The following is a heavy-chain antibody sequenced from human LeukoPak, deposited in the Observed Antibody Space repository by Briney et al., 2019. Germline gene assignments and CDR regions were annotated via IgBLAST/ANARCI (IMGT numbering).Heavy chain of an antibody. CDR1: GYNFNDYY. CDR2: IHPDGGST. D-gene: IGHD1-20*01. J-gene: IGHJ4*02. CDR3: ARESITGTTQYGY. Sequence: ASVKVSCKASGYNFNDYYIYWVRQAPGHGLESMGYIHPDGGSTNYAQKFQGRVTMTSDMSTNTVYMELRSLRSEDTAMYYCARESITGTTQYGYWGQGTLVTVSS. V-gene: IGHV1-46*02.